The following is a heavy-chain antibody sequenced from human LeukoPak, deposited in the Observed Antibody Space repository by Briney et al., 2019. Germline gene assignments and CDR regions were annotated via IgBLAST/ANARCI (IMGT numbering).Heavy chain of an antibody. V-gene: IGHV1-8*02. Sequence: ASVKVSCKASGYTFTSYDINWVRQATGQGLEWMGWMNPNSGNTGYAQKFQGRVTMTRNTSISTAYMELSSLRSEDTAVYYCARGRRDIVVVPAAGWFDPWGQGTLVTVSS. CDR3: ARGRRDIVVVPAAGWFDP. D-gene: IGHD2-2*01. CDR1: GYTFTSYD. CDR2: MNPNSGNT. J-gene: IGHJ5*02.